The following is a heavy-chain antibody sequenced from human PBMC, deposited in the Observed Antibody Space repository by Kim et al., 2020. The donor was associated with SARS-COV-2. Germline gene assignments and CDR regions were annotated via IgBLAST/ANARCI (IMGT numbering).Heavy chain of an antibody. V-gene: IGHV3-30*18. CDR3: AKGREADSMDFITDS. Sequence: GGSLRLSCAASGFTFRSYGMHWVRQAPGKGPEWVAVISNDGSDQYYGDSVKGRFTVSRDNSKNTLFLQMNSLRREDTAVYYCAKGREADSMDFITDSWGQGTLVTVSS. J-gene: IGHJ4*02. D-gene: IGHD3-22*01. CDR1: GFTFRSYG. CDR2: ISNDGSDQ.